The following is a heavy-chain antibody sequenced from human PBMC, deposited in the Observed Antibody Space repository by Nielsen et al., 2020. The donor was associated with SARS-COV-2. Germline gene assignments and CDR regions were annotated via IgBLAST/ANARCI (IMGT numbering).Heavy chain of an antibody. D-gene: IGHD7-27*01. CDR3: AKDETTSGVNFFHY. CDR2: IFSNGAAA. Sequence: GESLKISCAASGFTFSKYAMSWVRQSPGKGLEWVSGIFSNGAAAWYAESVKGRFTISRDNSKNTLYLQLNSLRAEDTAIYYCAKDETTSGVNFFHYWGQGALVPSPQ. V-gene: IGHV3-23*01. J-gene: IGHJ4*02. CDR1: GFTFSKYA.